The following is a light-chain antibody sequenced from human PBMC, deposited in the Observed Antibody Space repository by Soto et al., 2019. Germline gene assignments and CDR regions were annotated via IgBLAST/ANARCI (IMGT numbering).Light chain of an antibody. CDR2: AAS. CDR3: QPSCSPLPIT. CDR1: ECIARH. Sequence: DLQMTPSPSSLSASVGDRVTITCRASECIARHVNWYQQKRGQAPKLLIYAASSLQNRVSSRYRGSGSGTDFTLTINNIHPEDFATYYCQPSCSPLPITFGQGTRLEI. J-gene: IGKJ5*01. V-gene: IGKV1-39*01.